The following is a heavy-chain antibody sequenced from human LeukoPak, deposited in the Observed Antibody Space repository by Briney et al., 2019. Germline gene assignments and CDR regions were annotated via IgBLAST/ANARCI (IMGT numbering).Heavy chain of an antibody. D-gene: IGHD5-18*01. CDR1: GFTFSSYA. J-gene: IGHJ6*02. CDR2: ISYDGSNK. Sequence: GGSLRLSCAASGFTFSSYAMHWVRQAPGKGLEWVAVISYDGSNKYYADSVKGRFTISRDNSKNTPYLQMNSLRAEDTAVYYCARVHSYGSSPGRGMDVWGQGTTVTVSS. CDR3: ARVHSYGSSPGRGMDV. V-gene: IGHV3-30-3*01.